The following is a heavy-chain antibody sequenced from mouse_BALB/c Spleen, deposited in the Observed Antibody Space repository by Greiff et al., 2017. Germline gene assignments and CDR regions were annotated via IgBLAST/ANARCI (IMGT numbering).Heavy chain of an antibody. J-gene: IGHJ2*01. CDR2: INPYNDGT. V-gene: IGHV1-14*01. CDR3: ARAGDLLLRFYFDY. D-gene: IGHD1-1*01. Sequence: VQLQQSGPELVKPGASVKMSCKASGYTFTSYVMHWVKQKPGQGLEWIGYINPYNDGTKYNEKFKGKATLTSDKSSSTAYMELSSLNSEDSAVYYCARAGDLLLRFYFDYWGQGTTLTVSS. CDR1: GYTFTSYV.